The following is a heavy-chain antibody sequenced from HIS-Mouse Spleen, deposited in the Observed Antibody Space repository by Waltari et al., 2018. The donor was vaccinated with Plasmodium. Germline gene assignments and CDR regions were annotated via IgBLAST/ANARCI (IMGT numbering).Heavy chain of an antibody. D-gene: IGHD2-15*01. CDR2: LMHSGST. Sequence: QVQLQQWGAGLLKPSETLSLTCAVYGGSFSGYYWGWIRQPPGKGLEWSGELMHSGSTNYNPALTSRVAISVDTSKNQFSLKLSSVTAADTAVYYCARLVVVASKDSYWGQGTLVTVSS. J-gene: IGHJ4*02. CDR1: GGSFSGYY. CDR3: ARLVVVASKDSY. V-gene: IGHV4-34*12.